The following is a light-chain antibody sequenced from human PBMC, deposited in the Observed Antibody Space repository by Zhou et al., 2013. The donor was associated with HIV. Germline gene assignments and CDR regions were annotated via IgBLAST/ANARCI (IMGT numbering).Light chain of an antibody. CDR2: HAS. CDR3: QQYGSSKYT. J-gene: IGKJ2*01. CDR1: QSVNIY. Sequence: DIVLTQSPATLSLSPGERATLSCRASQSVNIYLAWYQQKPGQAPRLLMYHASNRATGVPARFSGSGSGTDFTLTINSLEPEDVAVYYCQQYGSSKYTFGQGTKLEIK. V-gene: IGKV3-11*01.